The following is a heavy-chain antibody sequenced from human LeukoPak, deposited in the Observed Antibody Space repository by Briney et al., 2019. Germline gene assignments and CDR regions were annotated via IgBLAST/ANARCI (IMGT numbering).Heavy chain of an antibody. J-gene: IGHJ4*02. D-gene: IGHD3-22*01. CDR1: GFTFSSYS. CDR3: AKVIGAYYYDSSGYYDY. CDR2: ISGSGGST. Sequence: PGGSLRLSCAASGFTFSSYSMNWVRQAPGKGLEWVSAISGSGGSTYYADSVKGRFTISRDNSKNTLYLQMNSLRAEDTAVYYCAKVIGAYYYDSSGYYDYWGQGTLVTVSS. V-gene: IGHV3-23*01.